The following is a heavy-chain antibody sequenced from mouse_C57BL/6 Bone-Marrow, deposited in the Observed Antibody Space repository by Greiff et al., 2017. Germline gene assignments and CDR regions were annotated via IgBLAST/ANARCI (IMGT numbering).Heavy chain of an antibody. CDR1: GYTFPSYW. CDR2: IYPGSGST. J-gene: IGHJ1*03. D-gene: IGHD1-1*01. CDR3: ARPHYYGSSWYFDV. Sequence: QVQLQQPGAELVKPGASVKMSCKASGYTFPSYWITWVKQRPGQGLEWIGDIYPGSGSTNYNEKFKSKATLTVDTSSSTAYMQLSSLTSEDSAVYYCARPHYYGSSWYFDVWATGTTVTVSS. V-gene: IGHV1-55*01.